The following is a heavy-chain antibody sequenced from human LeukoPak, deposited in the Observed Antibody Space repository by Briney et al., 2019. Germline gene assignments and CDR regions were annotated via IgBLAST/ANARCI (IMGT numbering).Heavy chain of an antibody. CDR1: GFFLGDHA. CDR2: IRSKAYGGTA. V-gene: IGHV3-49*04. CDR3: TRAELNIGEPTHYYHGMGV. D-gene: IGHD1-26*01. J-gene: IGHJ6*02. Sequence: GGSLRLSCTASGFFLGDHAISWAHQAPGEGLEWISLIRSKAYGGTADYAASVQGRFTISRDDSKTLAYLQMNSLKAEDTAVYYCTRAELNIGEPTHYYHGMGVWGQGTTVTVSS.